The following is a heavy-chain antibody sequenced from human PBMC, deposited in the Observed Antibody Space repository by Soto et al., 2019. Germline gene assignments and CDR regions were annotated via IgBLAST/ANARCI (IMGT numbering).Heavy chain of an antibody. Sequence: QVQLVESGGGVVQPGRSLSLSCTASGFNINTYGMHWVRQAPGKGPECVAVISYDGSNKYYTDSVRGRFTISRDNFRNMVYLQMNSLRPDDSAVYYCARDMFGGSLWYICGMEVWGQGTTVAVSS. CDR1: GFNINTYG. CDR2: ISYDGSNK. D-gene: IGHD3-10*02. J-gene: IGHJ6*02. V-gene: IGHV3-30*03. CDR3: ARDMFGGSLWYICGMEV.